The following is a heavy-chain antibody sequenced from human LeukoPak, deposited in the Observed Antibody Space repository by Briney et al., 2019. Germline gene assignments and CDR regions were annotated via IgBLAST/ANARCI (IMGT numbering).Heavy chain of an antibody. CDR1: GFTFSSYE. V-gene: IGHV3-48*03. CDR2: ISSSVSTI. D-gene: IGHD5-18*01. Sequence: GRCLRLSCAASGFTFSSYEMNWVREAPGKRLEWVLYISSSVSTIYYADSVKGRFTSSRDNPKNSLYLQMNSLRAEDTAVYYCARADFGYSYGQVDYWGQGTLVTVSS. J-gene: IGHJ4*02. CDR3: ARADFGYSYGQVDY.